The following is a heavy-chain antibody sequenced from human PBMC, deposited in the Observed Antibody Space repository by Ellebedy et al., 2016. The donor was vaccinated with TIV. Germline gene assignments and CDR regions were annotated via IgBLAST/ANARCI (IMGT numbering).Heavy chain of an antibody. CDR1: GYTFNTFG. CDR2: ISPYNGHT. J-gene: IGHJ6*02. Sequence: ASVKVSCKASGYTFNTFGITWVRQAPGQGLEWLGWISPYNGHTNYGQKFQGRVTLTTDTSTSKAYMELRLLRSADTAVYFCARDSRWTVLHGSSGMDVWGQGTTVTVSS. V-gene: IGHV1-18*01. D-gene: IGHD4-23*01. CDR3: ARDSRWTVLHGSSGMDV.